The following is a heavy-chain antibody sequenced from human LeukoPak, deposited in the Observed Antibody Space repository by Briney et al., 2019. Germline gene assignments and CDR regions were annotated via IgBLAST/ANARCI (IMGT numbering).Heavy chain of an antibody. CDR1: GYTLTTYG. J-gene: IGHJ4*02. CDR2: ISPYNGNT. V-gene: IGHV1-18*01. Sequence: ASVKVSCKASGYTLTTYGFTWVRQAPGQGLEWMGWISPYNGNTNYAQNVQGRVTMTTDTSTSTAYMELRRLRSDDTAVYYCATVGGYSYGFDSWGQGTLVTVSS. CDR3: ATVGGYSYGFDS. D-gene: IGHD5-18*01.